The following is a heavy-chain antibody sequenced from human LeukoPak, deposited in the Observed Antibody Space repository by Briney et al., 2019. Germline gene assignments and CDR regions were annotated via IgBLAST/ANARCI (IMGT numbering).Heavy chain of an antibody. CDR2: INHSGST. J-gene: IGHJ4*02. CDR1: GGSFSGYY. D-gene: IGHD3-22*01. Sequence: SETLSLTCAVYGGSFSGYYWSWIRQPPGKGLEWIGEINHSGSTNYNPSLKSRVTMSVDTSKNQFSLKLSSVTAADTAVYYCARGRSEPRITMIDYWGQGTLVTVSS. CDR3: ARGRSEPRITMIDY. V-gene: IGHV4-34*01.